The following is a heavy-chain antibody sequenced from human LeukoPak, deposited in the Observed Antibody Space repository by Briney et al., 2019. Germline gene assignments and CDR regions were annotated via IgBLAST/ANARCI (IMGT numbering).Heavy chain of an antibody. Sequence: GGSLRLSRADSGFTFSGNAMNWVRQAPGKGLDWVSIISGSGDDTYYADSVKGRFTISRDNSKNTLYLKMNSLRAEDTAVYYCARKRGDGSASSVKFDYWGQGTHVAVSS. D-gene: IGHD3-10*01. CDR1: GFTFSGNA. CDR3: ARKRGDGSASSVKFDY. CDR2: ISGSGDDT. J-gene: IGHJ4*02. V-gene: IGHV3-23*01.